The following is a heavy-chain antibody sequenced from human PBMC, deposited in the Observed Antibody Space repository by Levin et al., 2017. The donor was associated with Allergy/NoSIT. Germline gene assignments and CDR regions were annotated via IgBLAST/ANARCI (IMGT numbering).Heavy chain of an antibody. CDR3: ANSPDQYYYDSSGYYYGDY. CDR2: ISGSGGST. D-gene: IGHD3-22*01. Sequence: PGGSLRLSCAASGFTFSSYAMSWVRQAPGKGLEWVSAISGSGGSTYYADSVKGRFTISRDNSKNTLYLQMNSLRAEDTAVYYCANSPDQYYYDSSGYYYGDYWGQGTLVTVSS. CDR1: GFTFSSYA. J-gene: IGHJ4*02. V-gene: IGHV3-23*01.